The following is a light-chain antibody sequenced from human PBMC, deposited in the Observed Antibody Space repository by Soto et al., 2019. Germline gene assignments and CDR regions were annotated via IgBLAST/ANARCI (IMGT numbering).Light chain of an antibody. J-gene: IGKJ5*01. CDR2: GKS. CDR1: ERIYSAY. CDR3: KRYGNSHIT. V-gene: IGKV3-20*01. Sequence: LSEAPGPLCLIRGEKAPLFCRASERIYSAYLGWYQQKPGQDNRLLIYGKSSRATGIKDRFSGSGSGTDFTLKISRMETEELAVYYCKRYGNSHITLG.